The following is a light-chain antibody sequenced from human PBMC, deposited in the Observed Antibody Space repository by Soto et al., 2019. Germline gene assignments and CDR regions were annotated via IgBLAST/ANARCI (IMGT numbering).Light chain of an antibody. CDR2: RDS. CDR1: NIGSKN. CDR3: QVWDSSTSSYV. V-gene: IGLV3-9*01. J-gene: IGLJ1*01. Sequence: SYELTQPLSVSVALGQTARITCGGNNIGSKNVHWYQQKPGQAPVLVMYRDSNRPSGIPERFSGSNSGNTATLTISRAQAGDEADYYCQVWDSSTSSYVFRTGTKLTVL.